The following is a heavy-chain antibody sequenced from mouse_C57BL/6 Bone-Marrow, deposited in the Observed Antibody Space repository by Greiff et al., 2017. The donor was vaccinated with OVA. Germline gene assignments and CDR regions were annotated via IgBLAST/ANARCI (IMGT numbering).Heavy chain of an antibody. Sequence: VQLQESGPELVKPGASVKISCKASGYAFSSSWMNWVKQRPGKGLEWIGRIYPGDGDTNYNGKFKGKATLTADKSSSTAYMQLSSLTSEDSAVYFCARLDRDYWGQGTTLTVSS. J-gene: IGHJ2*01. V-gene: IGHV1-82*01. D-gene: IGHD3-2*01. CDR2: IYPGDGDT. CDR3: ARLDRDY. CDR1: GYAFSSSW.